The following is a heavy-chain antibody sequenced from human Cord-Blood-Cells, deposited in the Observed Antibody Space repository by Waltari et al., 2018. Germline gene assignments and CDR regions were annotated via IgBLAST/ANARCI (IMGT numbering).Heavy chain of an antibody. J-gene: IGHJ3*02. CDR1: GYTFTSYG. D-gene: IGHD3-3*01. CDR3: ARDLVPYYDFWSGYYAFDI. V-gene: IGHV1-18*04. CDR2: ISAYNGNT. Sequence: QVQLVQSGAEVKKPGASVKVSCKASGYTFTSYGISWVRQAPGQGLEWMGWISAYNGNTNYAQKLQDRVTMTTDTSTSTAYMELRSLRSDDTAVYYCARDLVPYYDFWSGYYAFDIWGQGTMVTVSS.